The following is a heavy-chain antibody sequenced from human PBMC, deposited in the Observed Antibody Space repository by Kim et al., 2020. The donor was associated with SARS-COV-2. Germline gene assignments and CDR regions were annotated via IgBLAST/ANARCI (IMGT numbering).Heavy chain of an antibody. Sequence: GGSLRLSCAASGFTFSTYAMSWVRQAPGKGLEWVSTISNSGDNTHYADSVKGRFTISRDNSKNTLYLQMNSLRAEDTAVYYCVKDLTYNYAYWGQGTLVT. CDR3: VKDLTYNYAY. V-gene: IGHV3-23*01. CDR1: GFTFSTYA. J-gene: IGHJ4*02. CDR2: ISNSGDNT. D-gene: IGHD5-18*01.